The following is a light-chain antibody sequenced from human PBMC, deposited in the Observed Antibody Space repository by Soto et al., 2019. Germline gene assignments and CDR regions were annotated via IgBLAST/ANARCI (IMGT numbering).Light chain of an antibody. CDR3: QQYGSSGT. Sequence: EILFTQSPGTRSLSPGERATLSCRASQSVSNNYLAWCQRKPGQAPRLLIYGASNRTTGIPDRFSGSGSGTDFTLTISRLEPEDFAVYYCQQYGSSGTFGQGTKVDIK. CDR2: GAS. CDR1: QSVSNNY. J-gene: IGKJ1*01. V-gene: IGKV3-20*01.